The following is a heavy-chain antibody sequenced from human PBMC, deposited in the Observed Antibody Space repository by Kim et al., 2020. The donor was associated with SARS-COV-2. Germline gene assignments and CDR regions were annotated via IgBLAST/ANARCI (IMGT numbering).Heavy chain of an antibody. Sequence: SVKVSCKSSGGTFGNYGFAWVRLAPGQGLEWMGGSIPVSDTRDYAQKFQGRVNFIADESTSTVYMELTTLKSDDTAVYYFARARTGSLYYFFGMDVWGPGTTVTVAS. V-gene: IGHV1-69*13. CDR2: SIPVSDTR. J-gene: IGHJ6*02. CDR1: GGTFGNYG. CDR3: ARARTGSLYYFFGMDV. D-gene: IGHD1-1*01.